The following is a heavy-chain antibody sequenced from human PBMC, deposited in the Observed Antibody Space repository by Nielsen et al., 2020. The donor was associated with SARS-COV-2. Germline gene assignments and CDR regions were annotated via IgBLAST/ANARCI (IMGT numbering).Heavy chain of an antibody. CDR2: IYPGDSDT. J-gene: IGHJ4*02. Sequence: GESLKISCKGSTYSFTSYWIGWVRQMPGKGLEWMGIIYPGDSDTRYSPSFQGQVTISADKSISTAYLQWSSLKASDTAMYYCARLVGVVAVAEYFDYWGQGTLVTVSS. CDR1: TYSFTSYW. CDR3: ARLVGVVAVAEYFDY. V-gene: IGHV5-51*06. D-gene: IGHD2-15*01.